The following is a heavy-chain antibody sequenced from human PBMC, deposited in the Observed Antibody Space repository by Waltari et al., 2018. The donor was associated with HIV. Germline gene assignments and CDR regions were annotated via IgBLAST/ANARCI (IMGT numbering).Heavy chain of an antibody. V-gene: IGHV3-21*02. J-gene: IGHJ4*02. CDR3: ARQQLGSGALDL. D-gene: IGHD3-10*02. CDR2: ISSVTSYM. Sequence: EVQLVESGGGLVKPGGSLRLSCTASGLTFRTDPMNWVRQAPGKGLDGVSSISSVTSYMYYADPGTGRFTVSRDNAKNSLFLQMNSLRADDTAVYYCARQQLGSGALDLWGQGTLVTVSS. CDR1: GLTFRTDP.